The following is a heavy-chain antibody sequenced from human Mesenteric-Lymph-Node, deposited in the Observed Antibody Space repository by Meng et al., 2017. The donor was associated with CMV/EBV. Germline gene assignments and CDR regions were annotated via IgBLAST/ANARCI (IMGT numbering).Heavy chain of an antibody. Sequence: SETLSLTCAVYGGSFSGYYWSWIRQPPGKGLEWIGEINHSGSTNYNPSLKSRVTISVDTSKNHFSLKLSSVTAADTAVYYCARGGQLWPRRPDAFDIWGQGTMVTVSS. CDR3: ARGGQLWPRRPDAFDI. D-gene: IGHD5-18*01. V-gene: IGHV4-34*01. CDR2: INHSGST. CDR1: GGSFSGYY. J-gene: IGHJ3*02.